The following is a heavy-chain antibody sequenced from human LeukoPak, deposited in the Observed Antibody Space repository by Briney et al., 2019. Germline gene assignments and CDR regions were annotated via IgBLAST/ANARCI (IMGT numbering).Heavy chain of an antibody. CDR3: ARVGSGLRVSGWFDS. J-gene: IGHJ5*01. CDR1: GYTFTSYG. V-gene: IGHV1-18*01. D-gene: IGHD3-16*01. Sequence: ASVTVSCKASGYTFTSYGISWVRQAPGQGLEWMGWISGYNGKTKYAQKLQGRVTMTTDTSTSTVYMELRSLRSDDTAVYYCARVGSGLRVSGWFDSWGQGTLVTVSS. CDR2: ISGYNGKT.